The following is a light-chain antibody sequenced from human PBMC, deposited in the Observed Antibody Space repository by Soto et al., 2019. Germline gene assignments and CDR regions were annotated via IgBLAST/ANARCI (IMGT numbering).Light chain of an antibody. Sequence: VLTQSPGTLSLSPGERATLSCRASQSVTNNYLAWYQQKPGQAPRLLIYGASTRATGIPDRFSGSGSGTDVTLTVSRLEPEDSAVYYCQQYGGTPLVTFGGGTKVEIK. V-gene: IGKV3-20*01. J-gene: IGKJ4*01. CDR2: GAS. CDR1: QSVTNNY. CDR3: QQYGGTPLVT.